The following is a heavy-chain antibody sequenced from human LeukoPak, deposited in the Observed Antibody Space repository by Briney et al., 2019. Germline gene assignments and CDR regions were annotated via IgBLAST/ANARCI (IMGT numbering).Heavy chain of an antibody. D-gene: IGHD7-27*01. CDR2: ISKSGDA. Sequence: PSETLSLTCTVSGGSISSSNYYWGWIRQAPGKGLEWIGTISKSGDAYYNPSLRSRGTMSIDTSKNQFSLKLSSETAADTAVYYCAFGFGAAWGLLRSWGQGTLGTVSS. V-gene: IGHV4-39*07. CDR1: GGSISSSNYY. J-gene: IGHJ5*02. CDR3: AFGFGAAWGLLRS.